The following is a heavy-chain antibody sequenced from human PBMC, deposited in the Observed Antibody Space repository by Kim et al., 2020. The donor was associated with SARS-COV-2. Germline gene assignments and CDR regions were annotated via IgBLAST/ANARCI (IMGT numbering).Heavy chain of an antibody. V-gene: IGHV3-23*01. J-gene: IGHJ4*02. CDR3: VKGAWLDY. D-gene: IGHD5-12*01. CDR2: IKRADNST. Sequence: GGSLRLSCVASGFSFGTFDMSWVRQAPGKGLEWVSVIKRADNSTYYEDSVKGRFTVSRDSARNTLYLQMNSLRADDTAVYYCVKGAWLDYWGPGTLVTVSS. CDR1: GFSFGTFD.